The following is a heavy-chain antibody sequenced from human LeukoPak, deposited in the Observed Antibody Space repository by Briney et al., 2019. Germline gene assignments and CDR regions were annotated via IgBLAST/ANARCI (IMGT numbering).Heavy chain of an antibody. V-gene: IGHV1-46*01. CDR1: GYTITSHY. Sequence: ASVKVSCKTSGYTITSHYMHWVRQAPGQGLEWMGIINPSGGSTSYAQKFQGRVTMTRDTSTSTVYMELSSLRSEDTAVYYCARGSSGSTFDYWGQGTLVTVSS. D-gene: IGHD1-26*01. CDR2: INPSGGST. J-gene: IGHJ4*02. CDR3: ARGSSGSTFDY.